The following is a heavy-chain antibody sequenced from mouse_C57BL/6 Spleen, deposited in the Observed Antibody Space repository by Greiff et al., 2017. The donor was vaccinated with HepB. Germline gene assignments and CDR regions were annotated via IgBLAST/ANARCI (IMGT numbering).Heavy chain of an antibody. V-gene: IGHV1-54*01. Sequence: VKLQESGAELVRPGTSVKVSCKASGYAFTNYLIEWVKQRPGQGLEWIGVINPGSGGTNYNEKFKGKATLTADKSSSTAYMQLSSLTSEDSAVYFCARVMSDYWGQGTTLTVSS. CDR1: GYAFTNYL. CDR2: INPGSGGT. J-gene: IGHJ2*01. CDR3: ARVMSDY.